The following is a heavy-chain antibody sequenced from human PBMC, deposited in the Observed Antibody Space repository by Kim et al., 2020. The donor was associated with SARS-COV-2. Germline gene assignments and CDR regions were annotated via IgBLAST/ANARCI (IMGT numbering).Heavy chain of an antibody. V-gene: IGHV3-11*01. Sequence: GGSLRLSCAASGFTFSDYYISWIRQAPGKGLEWVSYISSSGSTIYYADSVKGRFTISRDNSKNSLYLQMNSLRAEDTAVYYCARGVQPYGVDAFDIWGQGTMVTVSS. CDR2: ISSSGSTI. D-gene: IGHD1-1*01. J-gene: IGHJ3*02. CDR1: GFTFSDYY. CDR3: ARGVQPYGVDAFDI.